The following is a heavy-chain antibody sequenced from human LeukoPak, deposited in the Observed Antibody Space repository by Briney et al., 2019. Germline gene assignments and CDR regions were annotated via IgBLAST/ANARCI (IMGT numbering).Heavy chain of an antibody. CDR1: GGSFSGYY. CDR3: VRSGSYYGY. J-gene: IGHJ4*02. D-gene: IGHD1-26*01. Sequence: SETLSLTCAGYGGSFSGYYWSWIRQPPGKGLEWIGEINHSGSTNYNPSLKSRVTISVDTSKNQFSLKLSSVTAADTAVYYCVRSGSYYGYWGQGTLVTVSS. V-gene: IGHV4-34*01. CDR2: INHSGST.